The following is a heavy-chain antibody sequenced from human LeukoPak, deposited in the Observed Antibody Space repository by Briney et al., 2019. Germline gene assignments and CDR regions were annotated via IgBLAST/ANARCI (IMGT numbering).Heavy chain of an antibody. D-gene: IGHD2-15*01. CDR1: GFTFSSYS. Sequence: GGSLRLSCTASGFTFSSYSMNWVRQAPGKGLEWVSSISSSSSYIYYADSVKGRFTISRDNAKNSLYLQMNSLRAEDTAVYYCARGFERGEKPPPRGLDYWGQGTLVTVSS. CDR2: ISSSSSYI. CDR3: ARGFERGEKPPPRGLDY. J-gene: IGHJ4*02. V-gene: IGHV3-21*01.